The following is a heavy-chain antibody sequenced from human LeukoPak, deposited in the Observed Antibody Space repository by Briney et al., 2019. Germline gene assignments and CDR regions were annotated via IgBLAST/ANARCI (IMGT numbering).Heavy chain of an antibody. CDR1: GGSISSGDYY. Sequence: SETLSLTCTVSGGSISSGDYYWSWIRQPPGKGLEWIGYIYYSGSTYYNPSLKSRVTISVDTSKNQFSLKLSSVTAADTAVYYCARDGVPAAMLSGNWFDPWGQGTLVTVSS. D-gene: IGHD2-2*01. V-gene: IGHV4-30-4*01. CDR3: ARDGVPAAMLSGNWFDP. CDR2: IYYSGST. J-gene: IGHJ5*02.